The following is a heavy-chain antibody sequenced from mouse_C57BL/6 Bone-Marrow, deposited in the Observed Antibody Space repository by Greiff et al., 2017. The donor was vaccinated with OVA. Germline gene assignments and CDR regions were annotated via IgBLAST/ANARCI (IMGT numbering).Heavy chain of an antibody. Sequence: QVQLKQSGPGLVQPSQSLSITCTVSGFSLTSYGVHWVRQSPGTGLEWLGVIWSGGSTDYNAAFISRLSISKDNSKSQVFFKMNSLQADDTAIYYCARRAYYSNLWFAYWGQGTLVTVSA. CDR1: GFSLTSYG. CDR3: ARRAYYSNLWFAY. D-gene: IGHD2-5*01. J-gene: IGHJ3*01. CDR2: IWSGGST. V-gene: IGHV2-2*01.